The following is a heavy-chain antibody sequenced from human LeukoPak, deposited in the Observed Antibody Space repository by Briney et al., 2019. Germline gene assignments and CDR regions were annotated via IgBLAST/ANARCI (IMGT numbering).Heavy chain of an antibody. D-gene: IGHD6-13*01. CDR1: GFTVSSKY. CDR3: AREASYSGSWWYFDH. V-gene: IGHV3-66*01. Sequence: GGSLRLSCAASGFTVSSKYISWVRQAPGKGLEWVSVIYDGGSADYADSVKGRFTISRDDSKSKVYLQMNSLRVEDTAVYYCAREASYSGSWWYFDHWGQGTLVTVSS. CDR2: IYDGGSA. J-gene: IGHJ4*02.